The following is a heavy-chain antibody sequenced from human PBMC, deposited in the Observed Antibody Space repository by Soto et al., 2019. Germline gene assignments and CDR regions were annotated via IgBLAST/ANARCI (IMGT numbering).Heavy chain of an antibody. V-gene: IGHV3-30-3*01. CDR1: GFTFSSYA. CDR2: ISYDGSNK. J-gene: IGHJ4*02. Sequence: GGSLRLSCAASGFTFSSYAMHWVRQAPGKGLEWVAVISYDGSNKYYADSVKGRFTISRDNSKNTLYLQMNSLRAEDTAVYYCARGKLFGVVKPHLAVYWGQGPLVTVSS. CDR3: ARGKLFGVVKPHLAVY. D-gene: IGHD3-3*01.